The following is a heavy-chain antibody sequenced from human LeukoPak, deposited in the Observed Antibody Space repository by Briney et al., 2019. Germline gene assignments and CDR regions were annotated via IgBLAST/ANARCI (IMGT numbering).Heavy chain of an antibody. Sequence: GASVKVSCKASGYTFTSYYIHWVRQAPGQGPEWMGIINPTGGTTSYAQKFQGIVTMTRDTSTSTVYMELSSLRSEDTAVYHCAREGHRSSSLLGAFDIWGQGTMVTVSS. CDR3: AREGHRSSSLLGAFDI. J-gene: IGHJ3*02. CDR2: INPTGGTT. V-gene: IGHV1-46*01. D-gene: IGHD6-13*01. CDR1: GYTFTSYY.